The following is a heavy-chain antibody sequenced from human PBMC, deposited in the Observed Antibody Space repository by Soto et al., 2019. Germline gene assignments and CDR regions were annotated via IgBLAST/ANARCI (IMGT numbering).Heavy chain of an antibody. Sequence: GGSLRLSCAASGFTFSSYAMSWVRQAPGKGLEWVSAISGSGGSTYYADSVKGRFTISRDNSKNTLYLQMNSLRAEDTAVYYCAKERFLEWLLSSYFDYWGQGTLVTVSS. D-gene: IGHD3-3*01. CDR2: ISGSGGST. V-gene: IGHV3-23*01. CDR1: GFTFSSYA. J-gene: IGHJ4*02. CDR3: AKERFLEWLLSSYFDY.